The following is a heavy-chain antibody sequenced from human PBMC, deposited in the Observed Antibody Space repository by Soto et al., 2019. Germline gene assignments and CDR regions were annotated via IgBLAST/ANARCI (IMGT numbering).Heavy chain of an antibody. CDR2: ISYDGSNK. CDR3: AKDQDPEGGAFDP. V-gene: IGHV3-30*18. D-gene: IGHD4-17*01. J-gene: IGHJ5*02. CDR1: GFTFSSYG. Sequence: QVQLVESGGGVVQPGRSLRLSCAASGFTFSSYGMHWVRQAPGKGLEWVAVISYDGSNKYYADSVKGRFTISRDNSKNTLYLQMNSLRAEDTAVYYCAKDQDPEGGAFDPWGQGTLVTVSS.